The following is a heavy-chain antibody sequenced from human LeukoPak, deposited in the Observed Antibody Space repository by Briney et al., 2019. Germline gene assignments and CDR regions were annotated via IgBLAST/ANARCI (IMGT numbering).Heavy chain of an antibody. J-gene: IGHJ4*02. CDR1: GFAFSGFA. Sequence: GGSLRLSCSASGFAFSGFAMGWVRQAPGKGLEWVSSISGSGGNTYYADSVEGRFTVSRDNSKNTLYLQMNSLRAEDTAVYYCARSNSFAMGYWGQGTLVTVSS. V-gene: IGHV3-23*01. CDR2: ISGSGGNT. CDR3: ARSNSFAMGY. D-gene: IGHD2/OR15-2a*01.